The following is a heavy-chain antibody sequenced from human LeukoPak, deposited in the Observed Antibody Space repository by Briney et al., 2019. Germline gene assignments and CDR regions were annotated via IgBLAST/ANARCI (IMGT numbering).Heavy chain of an antibody. CDR3: ARTLMVYAIYYMDV. Sequence: ASVKVSCKASGYTFTAYYMHWVRQAPGQGLEWMGRINPNSGGTNYAQRFQGRVTMTRDTSISTAYMELSRLRSDDTAVYYCARTLMVYAIYYMDVWGKGTTVTVSS. D-gene: IGHD2-8*01. CDR1: GYTFTAYY. V-gene: IGHV1-2*06. CDR2: INPNSGGT. J-gene: IGHJ6*03.